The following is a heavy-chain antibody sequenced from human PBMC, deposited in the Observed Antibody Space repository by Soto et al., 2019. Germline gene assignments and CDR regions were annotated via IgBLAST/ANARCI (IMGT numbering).Heavy chain of an antibody. CDR3: ARDGIAAAGHDSNYYYYGMYV. J-gene: IGHJ6*02. V-gene: IGHV1-69*18. CDR2: IIPIFGTA. D-gene: IGHD6-13*01. CDR1: GGTFSSYA. Sequence: QVQLVQSGAEVKKPGSSVKVSCKASGGTFSSYAISWVRQAPGQGLEWMGRIIPIFGTANYAQKFQGRVTITADESTSTAYMELSSLRSEDTAVYYCARDGIAAAGHDSNYYYYGMYVWGQGTTVTVSS.